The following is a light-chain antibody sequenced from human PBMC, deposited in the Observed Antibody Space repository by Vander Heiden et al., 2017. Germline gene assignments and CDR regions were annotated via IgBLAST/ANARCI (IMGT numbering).Light chain of an antibody. CDR1: TGVVTSASY. Sequence: QTVVTQEPSLTVSPGATVTLTCTSSTGVVTSASYPNRFQQKPGQAPRALIYSTGNKHSGTTARFSGTLLGGKAALTLSGVQPEDEAEYYCLLYFGGEAVFGGGTKLTV. J-gene: IGLJ2*01. CDR2: STG. CDR3: LLYFGGEAV. V-gene: IGLV7-43*01.